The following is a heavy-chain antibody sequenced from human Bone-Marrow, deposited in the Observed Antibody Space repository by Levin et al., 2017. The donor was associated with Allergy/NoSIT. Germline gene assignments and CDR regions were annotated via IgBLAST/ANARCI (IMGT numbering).Heavy chain of an antibody. Sequence: RPSETLSLTCTVSGGSISSSSYYWGWIRRPPGKGLEWIASISYSGTTYYNPSLKSRVTISLDTSKNQFSLNLSSVAAADSAVYYCARADIVGANPRVAWFDPWGQGTLVTVSS. CDR2: ISYSGTT. CDR1: GGSISSSSYY. V-gene: IGHV4-39*07. CDR3: ARADIVGANPRVAWFDP. J-gene: IGHJ5*02. D-gene: IGHD1-26*01.